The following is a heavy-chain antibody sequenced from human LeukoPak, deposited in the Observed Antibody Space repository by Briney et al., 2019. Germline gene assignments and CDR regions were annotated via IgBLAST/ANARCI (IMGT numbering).Heavy chain of an antibody. CDR3: AREGDSSGYWGWFYYYGMDV. CDR1: GFTFSSYA. J-gene: IGHJ6*02. Sequence: GGSLRLSCAASGFTFSSYAMQWVRQAPGKGLEWVAVISYDGSNKYYADSVKGRFTISRDNSKNTLYLQMNSLRAEDTAVYYCAREGDSSGYWGWFYYYGMDVWGQGTTVTVSS. D-gene: IGHD3-22*01. V-gene: IGHV3-30-3*01. CDR2: ISYDGSNK.